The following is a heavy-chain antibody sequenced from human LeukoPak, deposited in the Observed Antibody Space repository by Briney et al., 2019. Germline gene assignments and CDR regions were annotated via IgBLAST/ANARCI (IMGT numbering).Heavy chain of an antibody. D-gene: IGHD2-2*01. J-gene: IGHJ5*02. CDR1: GYYFNTHG. CDR3: ARDYQLLPFWDCFDP. V-gene: IGHV1-18*01. Sequence: GASGKVSCKASGYYFNTHGISWVRQAAGQGPEWMGWAGADNGETNYAQKFRGRVTMTTDTSTSTAYIELSILRSDGAAVYYLARDYQLLPFWDCFDPWGQGTLVSVSS. CDR2: AGADNGET.